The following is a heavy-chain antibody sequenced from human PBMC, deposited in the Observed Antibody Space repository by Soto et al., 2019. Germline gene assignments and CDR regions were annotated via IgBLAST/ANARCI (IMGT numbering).Heavy chain of an antibody. CDR3: ARGDSTDCSNGVCSFFYNHDMDV. CDR1: GYSFTDYH. D-gene: IGHD2-8*01. J-gene: IGHJ6*02. V-gene: IGHV1-2*04. CDR2: INPKSGGT. Sequence: ASVKVSCKASGYSFTDYHIHWVRQAPGQGLEWLGRINPKSGGTSTAQKFQGWVTLTTGTSISTASMELTRLTSDDTAIYYCARGDSTDCSNGVCSFFYNHDMDVWGQGTTVTVSS.